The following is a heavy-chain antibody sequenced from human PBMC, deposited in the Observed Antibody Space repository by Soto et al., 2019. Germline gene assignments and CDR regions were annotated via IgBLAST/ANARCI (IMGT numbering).Heavy chain of an antibody. D-gene: IGHD3-22*01. J-gene: IGHJ1*01. CDR3: AKGEMIVVVITTSAEYFKH. Sequence: GGSLRLSCAASGFTFSSYAMSWVRQAPVNGLEFVSAISGIFGSTYYADSVKGRFTISRYNSKNTLYLQMNSLRAYYTAVYYFAKGEMIVVVITTSAEYFKHWGQGT. CDR2: ISGIFGST. V-gene: IGHV3-23*01. CDR1: GFTFSSYA.